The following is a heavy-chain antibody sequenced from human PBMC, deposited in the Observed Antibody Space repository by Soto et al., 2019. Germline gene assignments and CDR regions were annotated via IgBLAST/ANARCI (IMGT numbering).Heavy chain of an antibody. CDR2: INYSGST. J-gene: IGHJ4*02. Sequence: PSETLSLTCTVSGGSIGSGSYYWSWIRQHPGKGLEWIGYINYSGSTFYIPSLKSRVTTSIDTSTNQFSLKLSSVTAADTAVYYCARSITVEPYFDYWGQGTLVTVSS. D-gene: IGHD6-19*01. CDR1: GGSIGSGSYY. V-gene: IGHV4-31*03. CDR3: ARSITVEPYFDY.